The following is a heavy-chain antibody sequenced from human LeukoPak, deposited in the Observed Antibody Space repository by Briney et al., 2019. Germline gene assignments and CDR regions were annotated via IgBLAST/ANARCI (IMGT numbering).Heavy chain of an antibody. J-gene: IGHJ3*02. CDR2: IYYSGST. V-gene: IGHV4-39*01. Sequence: SETLSLTCTVSGGSISSSSYYWGWLRQPPGTGLEWIGSIYYSGSTYYNPSLKSRVTISVDTSKNQFSLKLSSVTAADTAVYYCASSYSGYDKPAFDIWGQGTMVTVSS. CDR3: ASSYSGYDKPAFDI. CDR1: GGSISSSSYY. D-gene: IGHD5-12*01.